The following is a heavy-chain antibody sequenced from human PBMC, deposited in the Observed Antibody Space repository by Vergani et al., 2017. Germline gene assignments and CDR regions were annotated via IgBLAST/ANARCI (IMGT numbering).Heavy chain of an antibody. CDR1: GFTFNQYG. V-gene: IGHV3-33*01. J-gene: IGHJ5*02. D-gene: IGHD1-14*01. CDR2: TWYDGNNK. Sequence: QVQLVESGGGVVQPGRSLRLSCAASGFTFNQYGMHWVRQAPGKGLEWVAVTWYDGNNKQYADSVKGRFTISRDNSKSTMYLQMNSLRDEDTGVYYCAIDLRLIYNRYDPWGKETLVTVSS. CDR3: AIDLRLIYNRYDP.